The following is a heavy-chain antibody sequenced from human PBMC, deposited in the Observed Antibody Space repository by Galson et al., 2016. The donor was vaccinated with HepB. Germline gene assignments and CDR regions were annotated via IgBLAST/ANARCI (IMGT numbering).Heavy chain of an antibody. Sequence: SLRLSCAASGITFNRHVMHWVRQAPGKGLEWVAFIWYDGSKKYYGTSVEGRFSISRDNSKNTLYLQMNSLRVEDTAVYYCARGTETSWYGQFDYWGQGTLRTVSS. CDR3: ARGTETSWYGQFDY. V-gene: IGHV3-33*01. D-gene: IGHD2-2*01. J-gene: IGHJ4*02. CDR2: IWYDGSKK. CDR1: GITFNRHV.